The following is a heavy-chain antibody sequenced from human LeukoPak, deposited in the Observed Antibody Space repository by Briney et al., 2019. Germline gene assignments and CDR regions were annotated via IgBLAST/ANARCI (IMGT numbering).Heavy chain of an antibody. D-gene: IGHD6-19*01. CDR3: ASGGAVAGTDSV. Sequence: SVKVSCKASGYAFTNYAISWVRQAPGQGLEWMGRIIPILGIANYAQKFQGRVTITADKSTSTAYMELSSLRSEDTAVYYCASGGAVAGTDSVWGQGTLVTVSS. CDR1: GYAFTNYA. V-gene: IGHV1-69*04. J-gene: IGHJ4*02. CDR2: IIPILGIA.